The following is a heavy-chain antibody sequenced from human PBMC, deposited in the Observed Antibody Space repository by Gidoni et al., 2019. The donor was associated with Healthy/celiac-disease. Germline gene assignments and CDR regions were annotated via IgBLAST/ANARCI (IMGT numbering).Heavy chain of an antibody. D-gene: IGHD3-22*01. CDR2: ISAYNGNT. CDR3: ARDDRVVVIPWGYGMDV. Sequence: QVQLVQSGAEVKKPGASVTVSCKASGSTFTSYGISWVRQAPGQGLEWMGWISAYNGNTHYAQKLQGRVTMNTDTSTSTDYMGLRSLRSDDTAGYYWARDDRVVVIPWGYGMDVWGQGTTVTVSS. J-gene: IGHJ6*02. CDR1: GSTFTSYG. V-gene: IGHV1-18*04.